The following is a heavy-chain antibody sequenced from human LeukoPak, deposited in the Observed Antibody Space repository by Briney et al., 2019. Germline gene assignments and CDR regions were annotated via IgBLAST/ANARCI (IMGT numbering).Heavy chain of an antibody. D-gene: IGHD5-24*01. Sequence: GSLRLSCAASGFIFRSYAIHWVRQAPGKGLEWVAVISYDEKNKYYADSVKGRFTISRDNSKNTLYLQMNSLRAEDTAVYYCARGRDGNNYYYFDYWGQGTLVTVSS. V-gene: IGHV3-30*04. CDR1: GFIFRSYA. CDR2: ISYDEKNK. CDR3: ARGRDGNNYYYFDY. J-gene: IGHJ4*02.